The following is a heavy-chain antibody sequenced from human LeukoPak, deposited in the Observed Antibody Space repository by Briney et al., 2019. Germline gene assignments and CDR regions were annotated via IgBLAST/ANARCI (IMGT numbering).Heavy chain of an antibody. CDR3: ARDQYGGFDY. CDR1: GFTFSSYA. Sequence: PGGSLRLSCAASGFTFSSYAMSWVRQAPAKGLEWVSTISGSGANTYYADSVKGRFTISRDNSRNTLYLQMNSLRAEDTAVYYCARDQYGGFDYWGQGTLLTVSS. J-gene: IGHJ4*02. V-gene: IGHV3-23*01. D-gene: IGHD4-23*01. CDR2: ISGSGANT.